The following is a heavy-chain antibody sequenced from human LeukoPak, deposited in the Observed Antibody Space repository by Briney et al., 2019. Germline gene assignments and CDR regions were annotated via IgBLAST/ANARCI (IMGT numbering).Heavy chain of an antibody. Sequence: GGSLRLSCAASGFTFSSYSMNWVRQAPGKGLEWVSYISGSSSTIYYADSVKGRFTISRDNAKNSLYLQMNTLRAEDTAVYYCARGGYYFDYWGQGTLVTVSS. CDR3: ARGGYYFDY. CDR2: ISGSSSTI. V-gene: IGHV3-48*01. CDR1: GFTFSSYS. J-gene: IGHJ4*02. D-gene: IGHD6-25*01.